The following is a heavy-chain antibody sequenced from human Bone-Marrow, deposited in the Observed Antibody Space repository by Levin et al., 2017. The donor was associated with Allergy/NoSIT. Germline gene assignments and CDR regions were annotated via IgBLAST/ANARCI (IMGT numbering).Heavy chain of an antibody. J-gene: IGHJ6*02. Sequence: GESLKISCQASGYSFTTYWIGWVRQMPGKGLEWMGIIYPDDSDTRYSPSFQGQVTISADESIRTAYLQWNTLRASDTAIYYCARHGDEGASLNPYFYYGLDVWGQGTTVTVSS. V-gene: IGHV5-51*01. CDR1: GYSFTTYW. D-gene: IGHD1-26*01. CDR2: IYPDDSDT. CDR3: ARHGDEGASLNPYFYYGLDV.